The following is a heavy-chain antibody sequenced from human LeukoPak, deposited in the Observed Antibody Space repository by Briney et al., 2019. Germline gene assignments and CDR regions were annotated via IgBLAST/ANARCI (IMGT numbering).Heavy chain of an antibody. J-gene: IGHJ4*02. Sequence: GGSLRLSCAASGFAFNNYGIHWVRQAPGKGLEWVTFISLDGSNQFYADSVEGRFTISRDSSKSMVYLQLSGLRPEDTGIYYCARDPGGPDFFDFWGQGTLVIVSS. CDR3: ARDPGGPDFFDF. V-gene: IGHV3-30*04. CDR1: GFAFNNYG. D-gene: IGHD4-23*01. CDR2: ISLDGSNQ.